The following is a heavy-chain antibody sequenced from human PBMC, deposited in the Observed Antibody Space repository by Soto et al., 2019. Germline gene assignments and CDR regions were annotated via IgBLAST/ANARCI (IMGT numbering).Heavy chain of an antibody. CDR1: GGSISSYY. D-gene: IGHD1-1*01. J-gene: IGHJ4*02. V-gene: IGHV4-59*08. CDR2: IYYSGST. CDR3: ARHRTDQRLPLDSDY. Sequence: PSETLSLTCTVSGGSISSYYWSWIRQPPGKGLEWIGYIYYSGSTSYNPSLKSRVTISVDTSKIQFSLKLSSVTAADTAVYYCARHRTDQRLPLDSDYWGQGTLVTVSS.